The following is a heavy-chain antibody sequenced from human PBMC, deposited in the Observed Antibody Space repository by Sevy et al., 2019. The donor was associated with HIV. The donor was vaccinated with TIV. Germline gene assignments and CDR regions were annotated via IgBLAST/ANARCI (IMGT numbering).Heavy chain of an antibody. D-gene: IGHD2-2*02. CDR2: ISDSAYNT. V-gene: IGHV3-23*01. Sequence: GESLKISCAASGFTFSNYAMSWVRQAPGKGLEWVSGISDSAYNTYYADSVKGRFTISRDNSKNSLYLQMNSLRAEDTAVYYCAKGTLVVPTVIYYYYGMSVWGQGTTVTVSS. J-gene: IGHJ6*02. CDR1: GFTFSNYA. CDR3: AKGTLVVPTVIYYYYGMSV.